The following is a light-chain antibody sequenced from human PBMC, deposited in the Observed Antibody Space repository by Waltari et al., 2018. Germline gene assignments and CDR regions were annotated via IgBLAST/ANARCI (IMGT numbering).Light chain of an antibody. CDR3: SSYTSSSTRV. V-gene: IGLV2-14*03. CDR2: DVS. J-gene: IGLJ1*01. CDR1: SSDVGGYNY. Sequence: QSALTQPASVSGSPGQSITISCTGTSSDVGGYNYVSWYQQHPGKAPNRMIYDVSNRPSGVSNRSSGSKSGNTASLTISGLQAEDEADYYCSSYTSSSTRVFGTGTKVTVL.